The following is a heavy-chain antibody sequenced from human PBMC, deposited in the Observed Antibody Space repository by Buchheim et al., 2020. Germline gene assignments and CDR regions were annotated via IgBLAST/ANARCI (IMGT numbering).Heavy chain of an antibody. CDR2: ISSSGGAI. Sequence: QVQLVESGGGLAKPGGSLRLSCTASRFTFSDYSMSWIRQAPGKGLECLSSISSSGGAIYYADSAKGRFTISRDNARNSLYLEMNSLRAEDTATYYCAREFRVAGPFYYYAMDVWGQGTT. CDR1: RFTFSDYS. CDR3: AREFRVAGPFYYYAMDV. J-gene: IGHJ6*02. V-gene: IGHV3-11*01. D-gene: IGHD3-3*01.